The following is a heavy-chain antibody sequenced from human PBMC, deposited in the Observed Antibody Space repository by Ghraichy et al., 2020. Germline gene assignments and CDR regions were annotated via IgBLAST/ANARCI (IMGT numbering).Heavy chain of an antibody. CDR1: GFTFSSYG. J-gene: IGHJ5*01. Sequence: LSLTCAASGFTFSSYGMHWVRQAPGKGLEWVAGILNDGSNEFYAESVKGRFTISRDNFKNMLYLDTTSLRAEDMAVYFCAKDRHPYIVVAATNYFESWGQGTLVTVSS. CDR3: AKDRHPYIVVAATNYFES. D-gene: IGHD2-15*01. CDR2: ILNDGSNE. V-gene: IGHV3-30*18.